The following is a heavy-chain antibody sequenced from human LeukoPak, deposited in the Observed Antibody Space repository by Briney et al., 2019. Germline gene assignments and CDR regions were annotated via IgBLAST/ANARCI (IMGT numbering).Heavy chain of an antibody. Sequence: ASVKVSCKASGYTFTSYGISWVRQAPGQGLEWMGWISAYNGNTNYAQKLQGRVTMTPDTSTSTAYMELRSLRSDDTAVYYCARDGSDIVVVPAAIGDNWFDPWGQGTLVTVSS. CDR3: ARDGSDIVVVPAAIGDNWFDP. D-gene: IGHD2-2*02. V-gene: IGHV1-18*01. CDR2: ISAYNGNT. J-gene: IGHJ5*02. CDR1: GYTFTSYG.